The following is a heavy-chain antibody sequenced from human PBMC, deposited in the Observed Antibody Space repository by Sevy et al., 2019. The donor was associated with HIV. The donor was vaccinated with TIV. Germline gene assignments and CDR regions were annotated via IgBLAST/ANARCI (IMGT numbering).Heavy chain of an antibody. J-gene: IGHJ6*02. CDR3: ARASGYSYGDYYYYGMDV. Sequence: GGSLRLSCAASGFTFSNAWMNWVRQAPGKGLEWVSSISSSSSYIYYADSVKGRFTISRDNAKNSLYLQMNSLRAEDTAVYYCARASGYSYGDYYYYGMDVWGQGTTVTVSS. CDR1: GFTFSNAW. D-gene: IGHD5-18*01. CDR2: ISSSSSYI. V-gene: IGHV3-21*01.